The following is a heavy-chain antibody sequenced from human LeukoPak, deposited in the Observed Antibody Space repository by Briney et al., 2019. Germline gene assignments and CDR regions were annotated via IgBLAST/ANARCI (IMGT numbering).Heavy chain of an antibody. D-gene: IGHD6-19*01. J-gene: IGHJ5*02. V-gene: IGHV1-2*02. CDR1: GYTFTGYC. Sequence: GASVKVYCKASGYTFTGYCMHWVGQAPGQGLEWMGWINPNSGGTNYAQKFQGRVTMTRDTSISTAYTELSRLRSDDTAVYYCARVGAVAGNWFYPWGQGTLVTVSS. CDR3: ARVGAVAGNWFYP. CDR2: INPNSGGT.